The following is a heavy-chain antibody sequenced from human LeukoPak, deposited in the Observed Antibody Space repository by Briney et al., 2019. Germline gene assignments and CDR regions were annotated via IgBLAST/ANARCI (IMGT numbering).Heavy chain of an antibody. CDR1: GYSFTNYW. D-gene: IGHD2-8*02. CDR3: ARQGLTGAVFDY. CDR2: IYSGVSDI. Sequence: GESLKISCKTSGYSFTNYWIGWVRQMPGKGLEWMGIIYSGVSDIRYNPSFQGQVTISADKSISTAYLQWTSLKASDTAMYYCARQGLTGAVFDYWGQGTLVTVSS. V-gene: IGHV5-51*01. J-gene: IGHJ4*02.